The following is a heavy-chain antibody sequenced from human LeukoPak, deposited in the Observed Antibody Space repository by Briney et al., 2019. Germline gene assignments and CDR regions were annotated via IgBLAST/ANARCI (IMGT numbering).Heavy chain of an antibody. CDR3: AQETTYLDK. Sequence: GGSLSLTCATSGLTFNNYVMAWVRQAPEKGLGWVSSISNSGRSTYYADSVRGRFTISRDNSKNTLFLQMNTLRADDTAVYYCAQETTYLDKWGQGTLVTVSS. CDR1: GLTFNNYV. CDR2: ISNSGRST. V-gene: IGHV3-23*01. D-gene: IGHD1-1*01. J-gene: IGHJ4*02.